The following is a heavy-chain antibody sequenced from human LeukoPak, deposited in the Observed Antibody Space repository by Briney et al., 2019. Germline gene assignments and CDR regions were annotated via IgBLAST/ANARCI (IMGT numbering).Heavy chain of an antibody. CDR2: IYYSGST. V-gene: IGHV4-59*01. D-gene: IGHD6-13*01. Sequence: SETLSLTCTVSGGSISSYYWSWIRQPPGKGLEWIGYIYYSGSTNYNPSLKSRVTISVDTSKNQFSLKLSSVTAADTAVYYCARDSGSWYHWFDPWGQGTLVTVSS. CDR3: ARDSGSWYHWFDP. J-gene: IGHJ5*02. CDR1: GGSISSYY.